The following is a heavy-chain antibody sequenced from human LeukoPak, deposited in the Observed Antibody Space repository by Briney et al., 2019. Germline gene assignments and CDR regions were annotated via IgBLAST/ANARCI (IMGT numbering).Heavy chain of an antibody. D-gene: IGHD5-12*01. CDR3: AKDGAWLRFDD. CDR1: GFTFSSYE. Sequence: GGSLRLSCAASGFTFSSYEMNWVRQAPGKGLEWVSSSGSAIYYADSVKGRFTISRDNAKNSLYLQMNNLRVEDTAVYYCAKDGAWLRFDDWGQGILVTVSS. J-gene: IGHJ4*02. V-gene: IGHV3-48*03. CDR2: SSGSAI.